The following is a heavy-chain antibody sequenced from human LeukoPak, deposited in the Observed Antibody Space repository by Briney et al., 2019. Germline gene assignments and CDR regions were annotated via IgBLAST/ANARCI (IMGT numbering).Heavy chain of an antibody. Sequence: GGSLRLSCAASGFTFSTYSMNWVRQAPGKGLEWVSSIISSSSYIYYADSVKGRFTIPRDNAKNSLYLQMSSLRAEDTAVYYCARDPQYCSGGSCYSFDYWGQGTLVTVSS. V-gene: IGHV3-21*01. CDR3: ARDPQYCSGGSCYSFDY. CDR1: GFTFSTYS. D-gene: IGHD2-15*01. J-gene: IGHJ4*02. CDR2: IISSSSYI.